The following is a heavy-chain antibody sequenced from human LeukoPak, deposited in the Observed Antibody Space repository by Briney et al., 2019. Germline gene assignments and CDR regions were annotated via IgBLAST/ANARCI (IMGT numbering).Heavy chain of an antibody. D-gene: IGHD3-22*01. CDR2: ISSSSSYI. V-gene: IGHV3-21*01. CDR3: ARDLNYYDSSGYGAFDI. J-gene: IGHJ3*02. Sequence: PGGSLRLSCAASGFTFSSHSMNWVRQAPGKGLEWVSSISSSSSYIYYADSVKGRFTISRDNAKNSLYLQMNSLRAEDTAVYYCARDLNYYDSSGYGAFDIWGQGTMVTVSS. CDR1: GFTFSSHS.